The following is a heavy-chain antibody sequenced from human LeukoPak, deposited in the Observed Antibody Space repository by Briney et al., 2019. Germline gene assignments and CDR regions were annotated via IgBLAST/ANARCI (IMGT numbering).Heavy chain of an antibody. J-gene: IGHJ3*02. Sequence: GASVKVSCKASGYTFTGNYMHWVRQAPGQGHEWMGRINPNSGGTNYAQKFQGRVTMTRDTSISTAYMELSRLRSDDTAVYYCAREMTTVTHDAFDIWGQGTMVTVSS. CDR3: AREMTTVTHDAFDI. V-gene: IGHV1-2*06. CDR2: INPNSGGT. D-gene: IGHD4-17*01. CDR1: GYTFTGNY.